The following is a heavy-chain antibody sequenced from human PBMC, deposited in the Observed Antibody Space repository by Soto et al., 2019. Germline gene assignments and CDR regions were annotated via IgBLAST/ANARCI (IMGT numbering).Heavy chain of an antibody. D-gene: IGHD2-2*01. CDR1: GGSISSGGYY. V-gene: IGHV4-31*03. J-gene: IGHJ6*03. Sequence: QVQLQESGPGLVKPSQTLSLTCTVSGGSISSGGYYWSRIRQHPGKGLEWIGYIYYSGSTYYNPSNKSRGTTSVDTSKTQFALKVSSGTAADTAVYYCARLVPAGRSYYFDVWGKGTTVTVSS. CDR2: IYYSGST. CDR3: ARLVPAGRSYYFDV.